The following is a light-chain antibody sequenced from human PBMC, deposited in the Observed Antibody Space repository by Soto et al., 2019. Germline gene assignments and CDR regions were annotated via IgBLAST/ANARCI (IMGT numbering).Light chain of an antibody. J-gene: IGKJ1*01. CDR2: KAS. CDR3: QQYHTYSPWT. CDR1: QSINSW. V-gene: IGKV1-5*03. Sequence: IQMTQSPSTLSASAGDRVTITCRASQSINSWLAWYQQKPGKAPKLLIYKASSLESGGPSRFTGSGSGTEFTLTISSLQPDDFATYYRQQYHTYSPWTFGQGTKVEIK.